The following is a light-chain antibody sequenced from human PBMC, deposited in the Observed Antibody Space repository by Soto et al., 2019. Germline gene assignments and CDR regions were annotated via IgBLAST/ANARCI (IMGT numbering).Light chain of an antibody. V-gene: IGLV1-51*01. CDR2: DNN. CDR3: GRWDSRLSTYV. Sequence: QSVLTQPASVSAAPGQQVTISCSRSSSNIGNDYVSWYQQLPGTAPKLLIYDNNKRAAGITDRFSGSESGTSANLGITGLQTGDEADYYCGRWDSRLSTYVFGTGTKVTVL. J-gene: IGLJ1*01. CDR1: SSNIGNDY.